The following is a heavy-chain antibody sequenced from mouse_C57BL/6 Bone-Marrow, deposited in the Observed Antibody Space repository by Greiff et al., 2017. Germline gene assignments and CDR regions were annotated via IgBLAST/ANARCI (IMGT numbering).Heavy chain of an antibody. Sequence: EVKLMESGAELVKPGASVKLSCTASGFNIKDYYIHWVKQRTVQGLEWIGRIDPEDGETKYAPKFQDKATITADTSSNTAYLQLSSLTSEDTAVYYCTRSLIYYGTNYWGQGTTLTVSS. D-gene: IGHD1-1*01. CDR2: IDPEDGET. J-gene: IGHJ2*01. CDR3: TRSLIYYGTNY. V-gene: IGHV14-2*01. CDR1: GFNIKDYY.